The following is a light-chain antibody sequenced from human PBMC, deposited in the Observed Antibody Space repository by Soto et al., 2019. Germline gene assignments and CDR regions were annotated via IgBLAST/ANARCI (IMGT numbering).Light chain of an antibody. CDR2: DAS. CDR3: QQYNSYST. J-gene: IGKJ1*01. CDR1: QNIGRF. Sequence: DIHMTQSPSSLSASLGDRVTITFRASQNIGRFLNWYQQKPGKAPKLLIYDASSLESGVPSRFSGSGSGTEFTLTISSLQPDDFATYYCQQYNSYSTFGQGTKVDIK. V-gene: IGKV1-5*01.